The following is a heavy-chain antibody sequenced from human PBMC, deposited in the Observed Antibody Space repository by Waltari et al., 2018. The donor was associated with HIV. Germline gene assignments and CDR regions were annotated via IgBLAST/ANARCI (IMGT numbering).Heavy chain of an antibody. J-gene: IGHJ4*02. CDR1: GGSISSSRHY. V-gene: IGHV4-39*01. CDR2: ISSSGSS. D-gene: IGHD3-16*02. CDR3: ARHLNHGHDYVWGSYRPFDY. Sequence: QLQLQESGPGLVKPSETLSLTCIVSGGSISSSRHYWGWTRQPPGKGLEWLATISSSGSSFYNPSLKSRLTISVDTSKNRFSLRLSSVTAADTAVYYCARHLNHGHDYVWGSYRPFDYWGQGTLVTVSS.